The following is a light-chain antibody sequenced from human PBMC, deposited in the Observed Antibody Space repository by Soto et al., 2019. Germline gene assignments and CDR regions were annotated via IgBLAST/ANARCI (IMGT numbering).Light chain of an antibody. CDR1: RSLFYSPHNKSY. CDR3: QQYYRAPRT. CDR2: WAS. V-gene: IGKV4-1*01. J-gene: IGKJ2*01. Sequence: DIVMTQSPDSLAVSLGERATINCTSGRSLFYSPHNKSYLAWYQQKVGQPPQMLIYWASTRESGVPDRFRCSGSGTDFTLTISSLQADDVAVYYCQQYYRAPRTFGQGTKVE.